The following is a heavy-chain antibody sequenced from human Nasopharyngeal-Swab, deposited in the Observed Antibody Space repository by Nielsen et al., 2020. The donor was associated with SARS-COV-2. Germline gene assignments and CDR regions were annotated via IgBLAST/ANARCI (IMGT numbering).Heavy chain of an antibody. Sequence: GESLTISCAASGFTFSSYAMSWVRRAPGKGLEWVSVIYSGGRSTHYADSVKGRFTISSDNSKNTLYLQMNSLRAEDTAVYYCAKDQGSYYDYWGQGTLVTVSS. CDR3: AKDQGSYYDY. D-gene: IGHD1-26*01. J-gene: IGHJ4*02. V-gene: IGHV3-23*03. CDR2: IYSGGRST. CDR1: GFTFSSYA.